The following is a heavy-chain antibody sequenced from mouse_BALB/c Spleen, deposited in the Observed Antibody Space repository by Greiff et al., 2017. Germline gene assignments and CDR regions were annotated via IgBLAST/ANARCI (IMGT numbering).Heavy chain of an antibody. CDR3: AIGPYGG. Sequence: EVKLMESGGGLVQPGGSRKLSCAASGFTFSSFGMHWVRQAPEKGLEWVAYISSGSSTIYYADTVKGRFTISRDNPKNTLFLQMTSLRSEDTAMYYSAIGPYGGWGQGTLVTVSA. D-gene: IGHD1-1*01. J-gene: IGHJ3*01. CDR2: ISSGSSTI. V-gene: IGHV5-17*02. CDR1: GFTFSSFG.